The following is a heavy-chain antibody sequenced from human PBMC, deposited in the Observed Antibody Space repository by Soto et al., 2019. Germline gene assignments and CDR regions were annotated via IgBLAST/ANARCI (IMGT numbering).Heavy chain of an antibody. CDR3: ALAAAGTGLFDY. CDR2: IYYSGST. J-gene: IGHJ4*02. D-gene: IGHD6-13*01. CDR1: GGSISSYY. Sequence: QVQLQESGPGLVKPSETLSLTCTVSGGSISSYYWSWIRQPPGKGLEWIGYIYYSGSTNYNPSLTIRFTISVATSKNQSSLKLSSVTAADTAVYYCALAAAGTGLFDYWGQGTLVTVSS. V-gene: IGHV4-59*01.